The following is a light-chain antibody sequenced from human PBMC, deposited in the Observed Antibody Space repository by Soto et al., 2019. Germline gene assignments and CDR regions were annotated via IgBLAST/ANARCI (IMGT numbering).Light chain of an antibody. CDR3: LQYSTYSQT. CDR1: QSINSW. Sequence: DIQMTQSPSTLSASVGDRVTITCRASQSINSWLAWYQQKPGRAPKLLIFDASSLESGAPSRFSGSGSGTEFTLTISSLQPDDFATYYCLQYSTYSQTFGQGTKVDIK. CDR2: DAS. J-gene: IGKJ1*01. V-gene: IGKV1-5*01.